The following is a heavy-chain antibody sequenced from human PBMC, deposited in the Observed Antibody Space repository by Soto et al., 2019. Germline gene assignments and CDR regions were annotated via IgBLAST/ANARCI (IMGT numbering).Heavy chain of an antibody. CDR3: AREGNSGSYISD. CDR2: ISSNSRST. Sequence: PGGSLRLSCTASGFAFSSYNMNWVRQAPGKGLEWISFISSNSRSTYYADSVRGRFTISRDYAKNSLNLQMNGLRDEDTAVYYCAREGNSGSYISDWGQGTLVTVSS. J-gene: IGHJ4*02. D-gene: IGHD1-26*01. CDR1: GFAFSSYN. V-gene: IGHV3-48*02.